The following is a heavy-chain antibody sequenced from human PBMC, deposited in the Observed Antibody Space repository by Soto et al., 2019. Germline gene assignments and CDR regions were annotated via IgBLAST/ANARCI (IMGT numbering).Heavy chain of an antibody. CDR2: ISGSGDTT. V-gene: IGHV3-23*01. D-gene: IGHD3-10*01. J-gene: IGHJ4*02. CDR1: GFTFSNYA. CDR3: ARWFGESWKYFDY. Sequence: GGSLRLSCAASGFTFSNYAMSWVRQAPGKGLEWVSAISGSGDTTYYSDSVKGRFTISRDNSKNTLYMQMNSLRAEDTAVYYCARWFGESWKYFDYWGQGTLVTVSS.